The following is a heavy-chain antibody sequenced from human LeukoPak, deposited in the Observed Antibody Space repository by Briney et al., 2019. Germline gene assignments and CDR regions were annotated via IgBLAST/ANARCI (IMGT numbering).Heavy chain of an antibody. CDR3: ARCQGYCTSTSCYELPGA. J-gene: IGHJ5*02. CDR1: GGSISSYY. D-gene: IGHD2-2*01. V-gene: IGHV4-59*08. Sequence: SETLSLTCTVSGGSISSYYWSWIRQPPGKGLEWIGYIYYTGGTNYNPSLKSRVTISVDTSKNQFSLKLSSVTAADTAVYYCARCQGYCTSTSCYELPGAWGQGTLVTVSS. CDR2: IYYTGGT.